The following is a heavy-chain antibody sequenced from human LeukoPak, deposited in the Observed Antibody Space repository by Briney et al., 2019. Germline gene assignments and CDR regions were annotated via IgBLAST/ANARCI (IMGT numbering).Heavy chain of an antibody. CDR1: GGSITSYY. CDR2: IYYSGST. D-gene: IGHD3-16*01. Sequence: SETLSLTCTVSGGSITSYYWSWIRQPPGKGLEWIGYIYYSGSTNYNPSLESRVTISVDTSKNQFSLKLSSVTAADTAVYYCAGGGDFEIDYWGQGILVTVSS. J-gene: IGHJ4*02. V-gene: IGHV4-59*01. CDR3: AGGGDFEIDY.